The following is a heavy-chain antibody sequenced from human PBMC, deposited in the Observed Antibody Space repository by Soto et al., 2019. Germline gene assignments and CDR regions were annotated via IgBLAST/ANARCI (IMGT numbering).Heavy chain of an antibody. CDR2: IWYDGSNK. D-gene: IGHD2-15*01. CDR1: GFTFSSYG. CDR3: ARDPGYCSGGSCYLNGMDV. J-gene: IGHJ6*02. V-gene: IGHV3-33*01. Sequence: GGSLRLSCAASGFTFSSYGMHWVRQAPGKGLEWVAVIWYDGSNKYYADSVKGRFTISRDNSKNTLYLQMNSLRAEDTAVYYCARDPGYCSGGSCYLNGMDVWGQGTTVTVSS.